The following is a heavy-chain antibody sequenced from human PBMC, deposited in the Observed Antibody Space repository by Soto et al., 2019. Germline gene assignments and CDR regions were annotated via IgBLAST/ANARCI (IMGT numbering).Heavy chain of an antibody. Sequence: QLHLQESGPGLVKPSETLSLTCTVSGGYISSSSYYWGWIRQPPGKGLEWIGSIYYSGSTYYNPSLKSRVTISVDTSKNQFSLKLSSVTAADTAVYYCARSHSGSYYVEHTYYYGMDVWGQGTTVTVSS. CDR1: GGYISSSSYY. V-gene: IGHV4-39*01. CDR2: IYYSGST. CDR3: ARSHSGSYYVEHTYYYGMDV. J-gene: IGHJ6*02. D-gene: IGHD1-26*01.